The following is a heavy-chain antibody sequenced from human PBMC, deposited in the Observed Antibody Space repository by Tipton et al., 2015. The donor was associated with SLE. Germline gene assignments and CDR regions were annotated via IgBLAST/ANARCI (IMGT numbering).Heavy chain of an antibody. V-gene: IGHV4-30-2*01. J-gene: IGHJ4*02. Sequence: TLSLTCTVSGGSISSGAYSWSWIRQPPGKGLEWIGYVYRRGSTYYNPSLKSRVTISVDKSKNQFSLNLTSVTAADTAVYYCARLRYVHGSGSYYPDYWGQGTLVTVSS. CDR3: ARLRYVHGSGSYYPDY. CDR2: VYRRGST. CDR1: GGSISSGAYS. D-gene: IGHD3-10*01.